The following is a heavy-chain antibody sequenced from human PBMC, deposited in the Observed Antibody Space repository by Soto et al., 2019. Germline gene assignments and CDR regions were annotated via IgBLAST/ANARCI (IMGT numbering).Heavy chain of an antibody. Sequence: PSETLSLTCTVSGGPVSNGNYYWSWLRQAPGKGLEWIGHIYYTGSATYNPSLRSRVTISLDTSKIQFSLKLSSVTTADTAVYYCARERHYDSRGHYFLENWFDPWGQGTLVTVSS. CDR1: GGPVSNGNYY. D-gene: IGHD3-22*01. CDR2: IYYTGSA. V-gene: IGHV4-61*01. J-gene: IGHJ5*02. CDR3: ARERHYDSRGHYFLENWFDP.